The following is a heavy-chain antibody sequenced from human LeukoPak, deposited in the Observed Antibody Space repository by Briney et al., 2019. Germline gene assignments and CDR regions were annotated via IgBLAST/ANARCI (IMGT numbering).Heavy chain of an antibody. CDR2: IYQTGST. CDR3: ARVGSGYDWDN. J-gene: IGHJ4*02. D-gene: IGHD5-12*01. CDR1: GFSIRSGYY. V-gene: IGHV4-38-2*02. Sequence: SETLSLTCIVSGFSIRSGYYWGWIRRTPRKGLEWIGNIYQTGSTYYNPSLKSRVTISVDTSKNQFSLRLTSVTAADAAVYYCARVGSGYDWDNWGQGTLVTVSS.